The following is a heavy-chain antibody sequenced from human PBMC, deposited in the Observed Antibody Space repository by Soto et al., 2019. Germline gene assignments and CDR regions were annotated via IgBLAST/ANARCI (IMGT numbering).Heavy chain of an antibody. CDR1: GGSISSYY. V-gene: IGHV4-59*01. CDR3: ARDVGYCSSTSCYAGYYFQH. J-gene: IGHJ1*01. Sequence: SETLSLTCTVSGGSISSYYWSWIRQPPGKGLEWIGYIYYSGSTNYNPSLKSRVTISVDTSKNQFSLKLSSVTAADTAVYYCARDVGYCSSTSCYAGYYFQHWGQGTLVTVSS. D-gene: IGHD2-2*01. CDR2: IYYSGST.